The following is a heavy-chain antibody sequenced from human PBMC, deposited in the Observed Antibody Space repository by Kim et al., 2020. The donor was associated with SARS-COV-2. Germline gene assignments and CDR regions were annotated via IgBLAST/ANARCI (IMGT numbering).Heavy chain of an antibody. J-gene: IGHJ4*02. Sequence: GGSLRLSCAASGFTFSSYAMSWVRQAPGKGLEWVSAISGSGGSTYYADSVKGRFTISRDNSKNTLYLQMNSLRAEDTAVYYCTKTYYYDSSALDFFDYWGQGTLVTVPS. CDR3: TKTYYYDSSALDFFDY. D-gene: IGHD3-22*01. CDR1: GFTFSSYA. V-gene: IGHV3-23*01. CDR2: ISGSGGST.